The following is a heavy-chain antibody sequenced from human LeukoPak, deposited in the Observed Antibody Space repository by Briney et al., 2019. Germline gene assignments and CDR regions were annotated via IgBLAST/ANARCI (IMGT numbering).Heavy chain of an antibody. D-gene: IGHD2-15*01. Sequence: PGRSLRLSCAASGFSFDDYAMHWVRQAPGKGLEWVSAISWNGNSIVYADSVKGRFTIARDNSKNTLYLQMNSLRAEDTAVYYCAREGGGQGYGLDLWGQGTTVTVS. CDR3: AREGGGQGYGLDL. V-gene: IGHV3-9*01. J-gene: IGHJ6*02. CDR1: GFSFDDYA. CDR2: ISWNGNSI.